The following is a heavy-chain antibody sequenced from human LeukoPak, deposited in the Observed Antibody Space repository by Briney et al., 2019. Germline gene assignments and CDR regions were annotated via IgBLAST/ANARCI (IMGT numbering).Heavy chain of an antibody. CDR2: ISGSGGST. Sequence: GGSLRLSCAASGFTFRSYAMSWVRQAPGKGLEWVSAISGSGGSTYYADSVKGRFTISRDNSKSTLYLQMNSLKTEDTAVYYCTHDYGDRGGFDYWGQGTLVTVSS. CDR3: THDYGDRGGFDY. D-gene: IGHD4-17*01. V-gene: IGHV3-23*01. J-gene: IGHJ4*02. CDR1: GFTFRSYA.